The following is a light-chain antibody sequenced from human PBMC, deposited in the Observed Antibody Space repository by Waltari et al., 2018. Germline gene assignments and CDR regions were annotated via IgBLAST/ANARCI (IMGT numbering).Light chain of an antibody. CDR3: QQYGSLRT. V-gene: IGKV3-20*01. J-gene: IGKJ1*01. Sequence: EIVLTQSPGTLSLSPGERATLSCRASQSVSSSYLAWYQQKPGQAPRLLIYGASSSATGIPDRFSGSGSGTDFTLTISRLEPEDFAVYYCQQYGSLRTFGQGTKVEIK. CDR2: GAS. CDR1: QSVSSSY.